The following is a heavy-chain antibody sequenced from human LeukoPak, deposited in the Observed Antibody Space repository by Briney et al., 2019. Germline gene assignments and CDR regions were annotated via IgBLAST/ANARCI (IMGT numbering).Heavy chain of an antibody. CDR3: AREDMWAFDI. D-gene: IGHD2-15*01. CDR2: IKPDGSEK. J-gene: IGHJ3*02. V-gene: IGHV3-7*01. Sequence: PGGSLRLSCAASGFTYSYYWMSWVRQTPGKGLEWVANIKPDGSEKDYVDSVKGRFTISRDNAKNSLYLQMDSLRAEDTAVYYCAREDMWAFDIWGQGTMVTVSS. CDR1: GFTYSYYW.